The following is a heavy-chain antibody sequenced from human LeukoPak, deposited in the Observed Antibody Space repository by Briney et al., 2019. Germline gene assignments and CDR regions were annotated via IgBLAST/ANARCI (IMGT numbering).Heavy chain of an antibody. J-gene: IGHJ4*02. CDR3: AKHDSNDLRHDY. D-gene: IGHD2-15*01. CDR2: IYTVGST. CDR1: GFTFSSYA. Sequence: PGGSLRLSCAASGFTFSSYAMSWVRQAPGKGLEWVSVIYTVGSTYYADSVKGRFTISRDNSKNTLYLQMNSLRAEDTAVYYCAKHDSNDLRHDYWGQGTLVTVSS. V-gene: IGHV3-23*03.